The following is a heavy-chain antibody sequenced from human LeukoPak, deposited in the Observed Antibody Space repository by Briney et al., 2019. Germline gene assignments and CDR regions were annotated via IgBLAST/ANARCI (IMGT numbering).Heavy chain of an antibody. J-gene: IGHJ3*02. Sequence: PGRSLRLSCAASGFTFSSYGMHWVRQAPGKGLEWVAVIWYDGSNKYYADSVKGRFTISRDNSKNTLYLQMNSLRAEATAVYYCARENRDIVVVPAARRAFDIWGQGTMVTVSS. CDR3: ARENRDIVVVPAARRAFDI. D-gene: IGHD2-2*01. V-gene: IGHV3-33*01. CDR1: GFTFSSYG. CDR2: IWYDGSNK.